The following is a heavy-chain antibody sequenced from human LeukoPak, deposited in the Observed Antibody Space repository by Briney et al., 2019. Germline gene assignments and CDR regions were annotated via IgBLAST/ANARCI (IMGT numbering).Heavy chain of an antibody. D-gene: IGHD6-13*01. CDR3: AKATDTDQQLVLFVI. CDR2: ISWNSGSI. CDR1: GFTFDDYA. V-gene: IGHV3-9*01. Sequence: GGSLRLSCAASGFTFDDYAMHWVRQAPGKGLEWVSGISWNSGSIGYADSVKGRFTISRDNAKNSLYLQMNSLRAEDTALYYCAKATDTDQQLVLFVIWGQGTMVTVSS. J-gene: IGHJ3*02.